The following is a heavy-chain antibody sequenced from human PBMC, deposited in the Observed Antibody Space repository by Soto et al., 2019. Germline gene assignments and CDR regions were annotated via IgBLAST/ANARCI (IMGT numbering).Heavy chain of an antibody. D-gene: IGHD3-16*02. CDR3: ARGYYDYVWGSYRYRFHYFDY. Sequence: QVQLQQWGAGLLKPSETLSLTCAVYGGSFSGYYWSWIRQPTGKGLEWIGEINHSGSTNYNPSLKSRVTSSVDKSKNQFSLKLSSVTAADTAVYYCARGYYDYVWGSYRYRFHYFDYWGQGTLVTVSS. V-gene: IGHV4-34*01. CDR1: GGSFSGYY. CDR2: INHSGST. J-gene: IGHJ4*02.